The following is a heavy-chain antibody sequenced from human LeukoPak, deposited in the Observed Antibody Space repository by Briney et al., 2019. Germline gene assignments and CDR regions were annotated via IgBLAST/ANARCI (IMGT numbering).Heavy chain of an antibody. CDR2: ISSSGSTI. Sequence: PGGSLRLSCAASGFTFSSYEMNWVRQASGKGLEWVSYISSSGSTIYYADSAKGRFTISRDNAKNSLHLQMNSLRAEDRAVYYCARDGNTAMVTFDYWGQGTLVTVSS. J-gene: IGHJ4*02. V-gene: IGHV3-48*03. D-gene: IGHD5-18*01. CDR1: GFTFSSYE. CDR3: ARDGNTAMVTFDY.